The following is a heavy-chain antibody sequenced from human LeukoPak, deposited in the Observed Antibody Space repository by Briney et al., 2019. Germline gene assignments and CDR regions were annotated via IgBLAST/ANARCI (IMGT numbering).Heavy chain of an antibody. CDR1: GGSISSYY. CDR2: IYYSGST. V-gene: IGHV4-59*01. D-gene: IGHD3-16*02. CDR3: ARGSYDYVWGSYRPYPYFDY. Sequence: PSETLSLTCTVSGGSISSYYWSWIRQPPGKGLEWIGYIYYSGSTNYNPSLKSRVTISVDTSKNQFSLKLSSVTAADTAVYYCARGSYDYVWGSYRPYPYFDYWGQGTLVTVSS. J-gene: IGHJ4*02.